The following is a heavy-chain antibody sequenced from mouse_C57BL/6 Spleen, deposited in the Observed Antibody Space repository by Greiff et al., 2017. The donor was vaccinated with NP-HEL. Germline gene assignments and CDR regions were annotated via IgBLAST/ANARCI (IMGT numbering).Heavy chain of an antibody. Sequence: VQLKESGPELVKPGASVKMSCKASGYTFTDYNMHWVKQSHGKSLEWIGYINPNNGGTSYNQKFKGKATLTVNKSSSTAYMELRSLTSEDSAVYYCARYWDGWYFDVWGTGTTVTVSS. CDR1: GYTFTDYN. J-gene: IGHJ1*03. V-gene: IGHV1-22*01. CDR2: INPNNGGT. D-gene: IGHD4-1*01. CDR3: ARYWDGWYFDV.